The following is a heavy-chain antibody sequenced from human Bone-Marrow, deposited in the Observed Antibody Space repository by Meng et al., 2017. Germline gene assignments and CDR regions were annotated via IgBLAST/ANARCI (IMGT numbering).Heavy chain of an antibody. Sequence: GESLKISCAASGFTFSSYAMSWVRQAPGKGLEWVSAISGSGGSTYYADSVKGRFTISRDNSKNTLYLQMNSLRSEDTAVYYCAIGKCGGDCGYYYYYGMDVWGQGTTVTVSS. V-gene: IGHV3-23*01. CDR3: AIGKCGGDCGYYYYYGMDV. CDR2: ISGSGGST. J-gene: IGHJ6*02. D-gene: IGHD2-21*02. CDR1: GFTFSSYA.